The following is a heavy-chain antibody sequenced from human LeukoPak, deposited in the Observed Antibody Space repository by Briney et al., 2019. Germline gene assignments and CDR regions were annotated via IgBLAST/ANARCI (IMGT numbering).Heavy chain of an antibody. CDR2: MYSGGTT. CDR3: ARFVEAHTYYFDY. J-gene: IGHJ4*02. CDR1: GLTVSSNY. D-gene: IGHD3-10*01. V-gene: IGHV3-66*01. Sequence: GGSLRLSCAASGLTVSSNYMSWVRQAPGKGLEWVSVMYSGGTTYYADSVKGRFTISRDNAKKSFYLQMNSLRAEDTAVYYCARFVEAHTYYFDYWGQGTLVAVSS.